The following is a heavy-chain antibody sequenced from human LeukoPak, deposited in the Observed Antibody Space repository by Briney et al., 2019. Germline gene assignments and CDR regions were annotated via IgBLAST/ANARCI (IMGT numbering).Heavy chain of an antibody. Sequence: SETLSLTCAVYGGSFSGYYWSWIRQPPGKGLEWIGEINHSGSTNYNPSLKSRVTISVDTSKNQFTLKLSSVTAADTAVYYCARGGYFDYWGQGTLVTVSS. CDR1: GGSFSGYY. CDR3: ARGGYFDY. V-gene: IGHV4-34*01. CDR2: INHSGST. J-gene: IGHJ4*02.